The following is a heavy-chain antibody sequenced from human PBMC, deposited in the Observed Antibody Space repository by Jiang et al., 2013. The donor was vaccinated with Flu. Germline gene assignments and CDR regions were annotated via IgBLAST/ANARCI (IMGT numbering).Heavy chain of an antibody. CDR3: ARGPHCTNGVCYYWYFDL. V-gene: IGHV4-34*01. CDR2: SIVVEAP. D-gene: IGHD2-8*01. J-gene: IGHJ2*01. CDR1: FSDYY. Sequence: FSDYYWSWIRQPQGRGWSGLGKSIVVEAPTTTRPSRVESPLSVDTSKNQFSLKLSSVTAADTAVYYCARGPHCTNGVCYYWYFDLWGRGTLVTVSS.